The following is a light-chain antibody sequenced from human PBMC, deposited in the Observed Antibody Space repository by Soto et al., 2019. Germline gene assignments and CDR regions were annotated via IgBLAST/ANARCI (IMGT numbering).Light chain of an antibody. V-gene: IGLV2-11*01. Sequence: LNQPPSVSGSPGQSVTISCTGTSSDVGGYNYVSWYQQHPGKAPKVIIFDVSKRPSGVPDRFSGSKSGSTASLTISGLQPDDEGDYYCCSFAGGFYVVGTGTKVTVL. J-gene: IGLJ1*01. CDR3: CSFAGGFYV. CDR1: SSDVGGYNY. CDR2: DVS.